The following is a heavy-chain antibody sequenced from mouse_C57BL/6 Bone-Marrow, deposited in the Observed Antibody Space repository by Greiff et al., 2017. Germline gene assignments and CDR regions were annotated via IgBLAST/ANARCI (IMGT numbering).Heavy chain of an antibody. J-gene: IGHJ2*01. V-gene: IGHV5-4*01. CDR3: ARDSANWYYFDY. CDR1: GFTFSSYA. Sequence: EVKLMESGGGLVKPGGSLKLSCAASGFTFSSYAMSWVRQTPEKRLEWVATISDGGSYTYYPDNVKGRFTISRDNAKNNLYLQMSHLKSEDTAMYYWARDSANWYYFDYWGQGTTLTVSS. D-gene: IGHD4-1*01. CDR2: ISDGGSYT.